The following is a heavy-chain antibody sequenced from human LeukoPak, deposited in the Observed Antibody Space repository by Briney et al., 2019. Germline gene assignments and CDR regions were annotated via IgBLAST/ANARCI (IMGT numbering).Heavy chain of an antibody. Sequence: PPETLSLTCTVSGGSISSYYWSWIRQPPGKGLEWIGYIYYSGSTNYNPSLKSRVTISVDTSKNQFSLKLSSVTAADTAVYYCARVSGVSGSPEAVDYWGQGTLVTVSS. CDR3: ARVSGVSGSPEAVDY. J-gene: IGHJ4*02. CDR2: IYYSGST. D-gene: IGHD1-26*01. V-gene: IGHV4-59*01. CDR1: GGSISSYY.